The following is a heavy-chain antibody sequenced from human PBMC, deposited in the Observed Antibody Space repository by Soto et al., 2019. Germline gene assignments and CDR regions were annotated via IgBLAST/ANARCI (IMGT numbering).Heavy chain of an antibody. J-gene: IGHJ4*02. CDR3: ARDRSSDWSFDY. CDR1: GYTFTSYA. Sequence: VASVKVSCKASGYTFTSYAMHWVRQAPGQRLEWMGWINAGNGNTKYSQKFQDRVTITRDTSASTAYMELSSLRSEDTAVYYCARDRSSDWSFDYWGQGTLVTVSS. D-gene: IGHD6-19*01. CDR2: INAGNGNT. V-gene: IGHV1-3*01.